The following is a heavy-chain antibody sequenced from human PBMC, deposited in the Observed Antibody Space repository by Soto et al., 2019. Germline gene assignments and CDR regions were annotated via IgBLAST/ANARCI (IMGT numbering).Heavy chain of an antibody. CDR2: ISSSSTI. CDR1: GFTFSSYS. Sequence: PVGSLRLSCAASGFTFSSYSMNWVRQAPGKGLEWVSYISSSSTIYYADSVKGRFTISRDNAKNSLYLQMNSLRDEDTAVYYCARGGGNWNYYYYYGMDVWGQGTTVTVSS. V-gene: IGHV3-48*02. CDR3: ARGGGNWNYYYYYGMDV. D-gene: IGHD1-1*01. J-gene: IGHJ6*02.